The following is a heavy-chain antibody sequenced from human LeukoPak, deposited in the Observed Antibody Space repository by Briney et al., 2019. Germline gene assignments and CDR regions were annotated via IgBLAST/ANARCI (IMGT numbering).Heavy chain of an antibody. Sequence: KSSETLSLTCAVSGGSISSSNWWSWVRQPPGKGLEWIGEIYHSGSTNYNPSLKSRVTISVDTSKNQFSLKLSSVTAADTAVYYCARSRYYYDSSGYPHVGNFDYWGQGTLVTVSS. V-gene: IGHV4-4*02. CDR2: IYHSGST. CDR1: GGSISSSNW. D-gene: IGHD3-22*01. J-gene: IGHJ4*02. CDR3: ARSRYYYDSSGYPHVGNFDY.